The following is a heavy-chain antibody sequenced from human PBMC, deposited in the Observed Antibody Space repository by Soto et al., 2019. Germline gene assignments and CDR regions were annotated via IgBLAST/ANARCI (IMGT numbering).Heavy chain of an antibody. CDR3: ARSQHSSSIPVFDY. CDR2: IYSGGST. Sequence: PGVSLRLSFAASGFTVSRNYMNCVLQAPGKGLEWVSVIYSGGSTYYADSVKGRFTISRDNSKNTLYLQMNSLRAEDTAVYYCARSQHSSSIPVFDYWGQGT. J-gene: IGHJ4*02. D-gene: IGHD6-13*01. CDR1: GFTVSRNY. V-gene: IGHV3-66*01.